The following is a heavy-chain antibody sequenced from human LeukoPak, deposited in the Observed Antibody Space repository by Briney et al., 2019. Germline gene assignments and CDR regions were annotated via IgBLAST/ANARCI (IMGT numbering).Heavy chain of an antibody. V-gene: IGHV3-30*04. J-gene: IGHJ3*02. D-gene: IGHD4-17*01. CDR3: ARASTVTTFAFDI. CDR1: GFTFSSYA. Sequence: GGSLRLSCAASGFTFSSYAMHWVRQAPGKGLEWVAVISYDGSNKCYADSVKGRFTISRDNSKNTLYLQMNSLRAEDTAVYYCARASTVTTFAFDIWGQGTMVTVSS. CDR2: ISYDGSNK.